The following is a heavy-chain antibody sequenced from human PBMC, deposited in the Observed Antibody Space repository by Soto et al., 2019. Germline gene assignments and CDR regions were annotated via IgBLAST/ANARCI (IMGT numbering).Heavy chain of an antibody. CDR3: ARDLWGVGVPGP. Sequence: GGSLRLSCAASGFTFSSYSMNWVRQAPGKGLEWVSYISTSSSTLYYADSVKGRFTISRDNAKNSLYLQMNSLRAEDTAVYYCARDLWGVGVPGPWGQGTLVTLSS. J-gene: IGHJ5*02. CDR2: ISTSSSTL. V-gene: IGHV3-48*01. CDR1: GFTFSSYS. D-gene: IGHD3-16*01.